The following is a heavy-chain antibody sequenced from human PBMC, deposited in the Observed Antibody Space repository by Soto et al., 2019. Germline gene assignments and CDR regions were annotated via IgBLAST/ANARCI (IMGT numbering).Heavy chain of an antibody. CDR3: AKAGIAVAGTGLGCYYYYMDV. D-gene: IGHD6-19*01. J-gene: IGHJ6*03. CDR1: GFTFSSYA. CDR2: ISGSGGST. Sequence: EVQLLESGGGLVQPGGSLRLSCAASGFTFSSYAMSWVRQAPGKGLEWVSAISGSGGSTYYADSVKGRFTISRDNSKNTLYLQMNSLRAEDTAVYYCAKAGIAVAGTGLGCYYYYMDVWGKGTTVTVSS. V-gene: IGHV3-23*01.